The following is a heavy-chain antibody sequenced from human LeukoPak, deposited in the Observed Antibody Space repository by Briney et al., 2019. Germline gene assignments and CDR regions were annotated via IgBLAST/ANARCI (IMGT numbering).Heavy chain of an antibody. Sequence: ASVKVSCKASGYTFTSYDINWVRQATGQGLEWMGWMNPNSGNTGYAQKFQGRVTMTRNTSISTAYMELSSLRSEDTAVYYCARGAGIWFGDNWFDPWGQGTLVTVYS. V-gene: IGHV1-8*01. CDR1: GYTFTSYD. CDR2: MNPNSGNT. CDR3: ARGAGIWFGDNWFDP. J-gene: IGHJ5*02. D-gene: IGHD3-10*01.